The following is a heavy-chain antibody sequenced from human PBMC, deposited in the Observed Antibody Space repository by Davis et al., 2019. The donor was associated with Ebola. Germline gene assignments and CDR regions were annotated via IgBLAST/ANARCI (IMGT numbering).Heavy chain of an antibody. CDR2: IYPGDPDT. CDR1: GSTFSNYC. D-gene: IGHD2-15*01. Sequence: SPIPHRNCSGSTFSNYCIGLVRQLPGKRLEWIGIIYPGDPDTSYSPSFQGQVTNAADKSISTAYLQWSSMKASDTAMYYCAGQCSGHYYLDYWGQGTLVTVSS. CDR3: AGQCSGHYYLDY. V-gene: IGHV5-51*01. J-gene: IGHJ4*02.